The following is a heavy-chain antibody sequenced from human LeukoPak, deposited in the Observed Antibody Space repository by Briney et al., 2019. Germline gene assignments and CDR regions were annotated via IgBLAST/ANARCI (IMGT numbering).Heavy chain of an antibody. CDR3: ARDHNSWFDP. CDR2: IYSGGST. V-gene: IGHV3-53*01. Sequence: GGSLRLSCAASGFTVSSNYMSWVRQAPGKGLEWVSVIYSGGSTYYADSVKGRFTISRGNSKNTLYLQMNSLRAEDTAVYYCARDHNSWFDPWGQGTLVTVSS. J-gene: IGHJ5*02. CDR1: GFTVSSNY.